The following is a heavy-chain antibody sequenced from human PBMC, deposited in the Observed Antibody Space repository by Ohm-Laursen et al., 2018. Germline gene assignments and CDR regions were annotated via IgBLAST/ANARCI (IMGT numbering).Heavy chain of an antibody. J-gene: IGHJ5*02. CDR3: ARDLSSTHGNNWFDP. Sequence: SLRLSCSASGFTFSSYAMSWVRQAPGKGLEWVSAISGSGGSTYYADSVKGRFTISKDNSKNTLSLQMNSLRAEDTAVYYCARDLSSTHGNNWFDPWGQGTLVTVSS. CDR2: ISGSGGST. CDR1: GFTFSSYA. D-gene: IGHD2-2*01. V-gene: IGHV3-23*01.